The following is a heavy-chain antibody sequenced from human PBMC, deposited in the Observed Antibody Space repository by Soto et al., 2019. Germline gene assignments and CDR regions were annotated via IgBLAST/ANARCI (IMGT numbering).Heavy chain of an antibody. CDR2: IIPIFDSP. J-gene: IGHJ5*02. D-gene: IGHD2-15*01. CDR1: GCSFSSDA. CDR3: ARGAECRGYCLKKFTWLDP. V-gene: IGHV1-69*06. Sequence: SLKGSCKASGCSFSSDAVSCVRQSPGHWLCWIGGIIPIFDSPYYAQNFQGRVTIAAYRSTSTVYIELSSLTPEDTAVYYCARGAECRGYCLKKFTWLDPWGQGTLVTVSS.